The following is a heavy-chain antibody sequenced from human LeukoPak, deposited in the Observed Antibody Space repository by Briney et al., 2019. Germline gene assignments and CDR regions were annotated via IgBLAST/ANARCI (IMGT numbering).Heavy chain of an antibody. CDR3: ARAGGYSYGFDP. V-gene: IGHV4-39*07. CDR1: GGSISSSSYY. Sequence: PSETLSLTCTVSGGSISSSSYYWGWIRQPPGKGLEWIGNIYYSGSTYYNPSLKSRVTISVDTSKNQFSLKLSSVTAADTAVYYCARAGGYSYGFDPWGQGTLVTVSS. CDR2: IYYSGST. J-gene: IGHJ5*02. D-gene: IGHD5-18*01.